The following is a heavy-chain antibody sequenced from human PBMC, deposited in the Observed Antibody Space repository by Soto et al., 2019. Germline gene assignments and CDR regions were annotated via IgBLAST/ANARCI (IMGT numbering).Heavy chain of an antibody. J-gene: IGHJ4*02. CDR3: ARGWPLDE. CDR1: GGTFTTYA. Sequence: QVQLVQSGAELRKPGSSVTVSCKASGGTFTTYAISWVRQAPGQGLEWMGGIIPTFGTANYAQKFQGRVTLTADESTSTAYMELSSLTSEDTAVYYCARGWPLDEWGQGALVTVSS. V-gene: IGHV1-69*12. CDR2: IIPTFGTA.